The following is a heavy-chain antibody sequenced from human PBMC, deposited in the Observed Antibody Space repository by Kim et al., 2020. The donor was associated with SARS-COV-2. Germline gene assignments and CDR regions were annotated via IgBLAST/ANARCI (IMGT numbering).Heavy chain of an antibody. V-gene: IGHV3-48*02. CDR3: AKAKTYYFDY. Sequence: GGSLRLSCAASGFPFNSYSMNWLRQAPGKGLEWLSYIGVSSGSRYYADSVKGRFFISRDDAKSSLYLQMNSLRDDDTAVYYCAKAKTYYFDYWGQRIPVT. CDR2: IGVSSGSR. CDR1: GFPFNSYS. J-gene: IGHJ4*02.